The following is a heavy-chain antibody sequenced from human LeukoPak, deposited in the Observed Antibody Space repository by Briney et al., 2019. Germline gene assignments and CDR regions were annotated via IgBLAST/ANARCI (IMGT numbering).Heavy chain of an antibody. D-gene: IGHD6-19*01. CDR1: GFTFSSFG. V-gene: IGHV3-30*02. Sequence: GGSLRLSCAASGFTFSSFGMHWVRQTPGKGLEWVAFIRYDGSNKYYADSLKGRFTISRDNSKSTLYLQMNSLRAEDTAVYYCASWVTVAADPSYYYMDVWGKGTTVTISS. J-gene: IGHJ6*03. CDR3: ASWVTVAADPSYYYMDV. CDR2: IRYDGSNK.